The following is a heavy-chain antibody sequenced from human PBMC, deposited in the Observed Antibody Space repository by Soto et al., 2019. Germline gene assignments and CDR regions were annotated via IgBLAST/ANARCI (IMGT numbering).Heavy chain of an antibody. D-gene: IGHD3-22*01. CDR1: GYNFIGQY. V-gene: IGHV1-46*01. J-gene: IGHJ4*02. CDR2: INPSGGGT. CDR3: PRLIRVHNTQTFRLGYFDY. Sequence: QVQLVQSGAEVKKPGASVKISCKASGYNFIGQYIHWVRQAPGQGLEWMGIINPSGGGTTYAHQFQGRAVMTSDASTSTVSVELSGTTSEKTVLYFSPRLIRVHNTQTFRLGYFDYWGQATLVTVSA.